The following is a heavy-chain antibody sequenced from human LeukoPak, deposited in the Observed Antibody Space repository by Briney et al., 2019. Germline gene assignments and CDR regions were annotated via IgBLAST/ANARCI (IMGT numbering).Heavy chain of an antibody. CDR2: IYYSGST. V-gene: IGHV4-59*12. CDR1: GGSISSYY. Sequence: SETLSLTCTVSGGSISSYYWSWIRQPPGKGLEWIGYIYYSGSTNYNPSLKSRVTISVDTSKNQFSLKLSSVTAADTAVYYCAGLPYTYVPIWGQGTLVTVSS. J-gene: IGHJ4*02. D-gene: IGHD5-18*01. CDR3: AGLPYTYVPI.